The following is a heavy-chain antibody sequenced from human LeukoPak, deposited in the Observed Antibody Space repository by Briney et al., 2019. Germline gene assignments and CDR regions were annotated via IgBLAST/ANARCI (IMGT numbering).Heavy chain of an antibody. D-gene: IGHD2-15*01. Sequence: SETLSLTCTVSGGSISSSSYYLGWIRQPPGKGLEWIGSIYYSGSTYYNPSLESRVTISVDTSKNQFSLKLSSVTAADTTMYYCARHSRDPRSGPSFDYWGQGTLV. CDR2: IYYSGST. V-gene: IGHV4-39*01. J-gene: IGHJ4*02. CDR1: GGSISSSSYY. CDR3: ARHSRDPRSGPSFDY.